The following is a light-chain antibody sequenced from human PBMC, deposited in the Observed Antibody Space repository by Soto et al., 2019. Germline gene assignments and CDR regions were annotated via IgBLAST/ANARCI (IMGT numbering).Light chain of an antibody. V-gene: IGLV1-51*01. CDR3: GTWDSSLSVVV. J-gene: IGLJ2*01. CDR1: TSNIGNNY. Sequence: QSVLTQPPSVSAAPGQKVTISCSGSTSNIGNNYVSWYQQVPGTAPKLLIHDNNRRTSGIPDRISGSKSGTSATLGITGLQTGDEADYYCGTWDSSLSVVVFGGGTKVTVL. CDR2: DNN.